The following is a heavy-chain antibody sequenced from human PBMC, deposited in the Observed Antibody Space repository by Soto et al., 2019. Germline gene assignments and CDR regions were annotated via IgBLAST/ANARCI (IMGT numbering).Heavy chain of an antibody. D-gene: IGHD4-17*01. CDR3: ARAPYGDSWYFDL. CDR2: IKQDGSEK. Sequence: EVQLVESGGGLVQPGGSLRLSCAASGFTFSSYWMSWVRQAPGKGLEWVANIKQDGSEKYYVDSVKGRFTISRDNAKNSLYLQMNSLRAEDTAVYYCARAPYGDSWYFDLWGRGTLVTVSS. CDR1: GFTFSSYW. V-gene: IGHV3-7*03. J-gene: IGHJ2*01.